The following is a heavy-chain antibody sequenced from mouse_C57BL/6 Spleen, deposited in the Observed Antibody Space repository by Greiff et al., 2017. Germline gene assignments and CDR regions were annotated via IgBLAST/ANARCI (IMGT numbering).Heavy chain of an antibody. V-gene: IGHV1-18*01. CDR2: INPNNGGT. J-gene: IGHJ2*01. Sequence: VQLQQSGPELVKPGASVKIPCKASGYTFTDYNMDWVKQSHGKSLEWIGDINPNNGGTNYNQKFKGKATLTVDKSSSTAYIELRSLTSEDTAVYYCARKALRYFDYWGQGTTLTVSS. CDR3: ARKALRYFDY. CDR1: GYTFTDYN. D-gene: IGHD1-1*01.